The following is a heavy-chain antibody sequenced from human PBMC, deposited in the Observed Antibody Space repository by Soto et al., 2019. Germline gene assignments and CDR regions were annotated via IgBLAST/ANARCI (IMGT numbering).Heavy chain of an antibody. Sequence: SETLSLTCTVSGGSISSSSYYWGWIRQPPGKGLEWIGSIYHSGSTYYNPSLKSRVTISVDTSKNQFSLKLSSVTAADTAVYYCASILAAAGTGYYYYGMDVWGQGTTVTVSS. V-gene: IGHV4-39*01. J-gene: IGHJ6*02. CDR1: GGSISSSSYY. CDR3: ASILAAAGTGYYYYGMDV. CDR2: IYHSGST. D-gene: IGHD6-13*01.